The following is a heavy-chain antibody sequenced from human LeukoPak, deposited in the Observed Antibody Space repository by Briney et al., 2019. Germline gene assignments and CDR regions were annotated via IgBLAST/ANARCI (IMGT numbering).Heavy chain of an antibody. CDR1: GFTFSSYS. D-gene: IGHD2-21*02. Sequence: GGSLRLSCAASGFTFSSYSMNWVRQAPGKGLEWVSYISSGSSTIYFADSVKGRFTISRDNAKNSLCLQMNSLRDEDTAVYYCARENIVVVTAIRDAFDIWGQGTMVTVSS. CDR2: ISSGSSTI. J-gene: IGHJ3*02. V-gene: IGHV3-48*02. CDR3: ARENIVVVTAIRDAFDI.